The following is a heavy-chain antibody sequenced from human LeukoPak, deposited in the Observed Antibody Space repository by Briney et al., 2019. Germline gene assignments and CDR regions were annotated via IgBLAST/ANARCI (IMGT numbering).Heavy chain of an antibody. V-gene: IGHV3-30*18. J-gene: IGHJ4*02. CDR2: ISYDGSNK. CDR3: AKVEKGY. CDR1: GFTFSNYG. Sequence: PGGSLRLSCAASGFTFSNYGMHWVRQAPGKGLEWVAVISYDGSNKYYADSVKGRFTISRDNSKNTLYLQMNSLRAEDTAVYYCAKVEKGYWGQGTLVTVSS.